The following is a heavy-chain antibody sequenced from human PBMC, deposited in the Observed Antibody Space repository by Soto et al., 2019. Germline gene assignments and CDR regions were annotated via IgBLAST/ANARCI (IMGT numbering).Heavy chain of an antibody. V-gene: IGHV1-8*01. D-gene: IGHD3-3*01. Sequence: GASVKVSCKASGYTFTSYDINWVRQATGQGFEWMGWMNPNSGNTGYAQKFQGRVTMTRNTSISTAYMELGSLRSEDTAVYYCARPLRTITIFGVVSGAFDIWGQGTMVTVSS. CDR2: MNPNSGNT. CDR3: ARPLRTITIFGVVSGAFDI. J-gene: IGHJ3*02. CDR1: GYTFTSYD.